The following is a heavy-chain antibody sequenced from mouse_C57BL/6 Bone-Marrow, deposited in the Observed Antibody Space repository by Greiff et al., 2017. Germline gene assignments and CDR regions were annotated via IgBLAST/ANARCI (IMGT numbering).Heavy chain of an antibody. D-gene: IGHD1-1*01. CDR1: GFSLTSYG. J-gene: IGHJ1*03. CDR2: IWSGGST. Sequence: VQLVESGPGLVQPSQSLSITCTVSGFSLTSYGVHWVRQSPGKGLEWLGVIWSGGSTDYNAAFISRLSISKDNSKSQVFFKMNSLQADDTAIYYCARSPPYCGSSYWYFDVWGTGTTVTVSS. V-gene: IGHV2-2*01. CDR3: ARSPPYCGSSYWYFDV.